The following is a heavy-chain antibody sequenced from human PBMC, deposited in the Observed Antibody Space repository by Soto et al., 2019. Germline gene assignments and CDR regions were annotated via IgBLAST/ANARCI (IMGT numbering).Heavy chain of an antibody. CDR3: RRSSRYSTDA. D-gene: IGHD6-13*01. CDR2: IYSTGNT. CDR1: GDSSRSSSG. V-gene: IGHV4-39*01. J-gene: IGHJ6*02. Sequence: SETLCLSCTVSGDSSRSSSGWGWIRQPPGKGLEWIGSIYSTGNTYYNPSLNSQVTISVDTSKNQFSLNVISVTAADTAVYYCRRSSRYSTDAWGQGTTSTVS.